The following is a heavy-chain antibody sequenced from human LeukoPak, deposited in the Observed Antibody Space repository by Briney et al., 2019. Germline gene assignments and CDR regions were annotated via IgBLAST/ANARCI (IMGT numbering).Heavy chain of an antibody. D-gene: IGHD5-24*01. CDR3: AKRGVEMATIYYMDV. J-gene: IGHJ6*03. CDR2: INPSGGST. CDR1: GYTFTRYY. Sequence: ASVKVSCKASGYTFTRYYMYWVRQAPGQGLEWMGIINPSGGSTNYAQKFQGRVTMTRDTSTNTVYMELSSLRDEDTAVYYCAKRGVEMATIYYMDVWGKGTAVT. V-gene: IGHV1-46*01.